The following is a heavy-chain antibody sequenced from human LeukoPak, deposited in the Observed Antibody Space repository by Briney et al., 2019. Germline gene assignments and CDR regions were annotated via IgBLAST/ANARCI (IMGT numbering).Heavy chain of an antibody. Sequence: ASVKVSFKASGYTFTSYGISWVRQAPGQGLEWMGWISAYNGNTNYAQQLQGRVAMTTDTSTSTAYMELRILRSDDTAVYYCATDRETYCSGGSCLLFRAYYYYYMDVWGKGTTVTISS. CDR2: ISAYNGNT. CDR1: GYTFTSYG. J-gene: IGHJ6*03. D-gene: IGHD2-15*01. V-gene: IGHV1-18*01. CDR3: ATDRETYCSGGSCLLFRAYYYYYMDV.